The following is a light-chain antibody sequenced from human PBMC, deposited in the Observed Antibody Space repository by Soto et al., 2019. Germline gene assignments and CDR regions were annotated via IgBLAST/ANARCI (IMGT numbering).Light chain of an antibody. Sequence: QSVLTQPASVSGSPGQSITISCTGTRSDIGGYNYVSWYQHHPGKAPKPIIFEVSDRPSGVSNRFSGSKSGNTASLTISGLQAEDEADYYCSSYTSSSTPYVFGTGTKLTVL. CDR2: EVS. V-gene: IGLV2-14*01. CDR1: RSDIGGYNY. CDR3: SSYTSSSTPYV. J-gene: IGLJ1*01.